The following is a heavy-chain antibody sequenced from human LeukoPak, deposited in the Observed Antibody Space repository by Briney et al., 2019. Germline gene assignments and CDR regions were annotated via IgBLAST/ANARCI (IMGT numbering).Heavy chain of an antibody. J-gene: IGHJ4*02. CDR1: GYTFTGYY. CDR2: INPNSGGT. CDR3: ARDLDRDSGSYFFDY. Sequence: ASVKVSCKASGYTFTGYYMHWVRPAPGQGLEWMGWINPNSGGTNYAQKFQGRVTMTRDTSISTAYMELSRLRSDDTAVYYCARDLDRDSGSYFFDYWGQGTLVTVSS. V-gene: IGHV1-2*02. D-gene: IGHD1-26*01.